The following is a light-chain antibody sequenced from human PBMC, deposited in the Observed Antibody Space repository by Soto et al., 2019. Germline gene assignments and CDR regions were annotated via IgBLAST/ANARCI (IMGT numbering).Light chain of an antibody. Sequence: ETLMTQSPATLSVSPGERATLSCRASQSVNNNLAWYQQKLGQAPRLLIYGASSRATGIPDRFSGSGSGTDFTLTISKLEPEDFAVYYCQQYGSSSWTFGQGTKVDIK. V-gene: IGKV3-20*01. J-gene: IGKJ1*01. CDR1: QSVNNN. CDR3: QQYGSSSWT. CDR2: GAS.